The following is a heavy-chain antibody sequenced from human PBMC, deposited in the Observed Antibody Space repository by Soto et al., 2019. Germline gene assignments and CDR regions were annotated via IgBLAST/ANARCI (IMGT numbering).Heavy chain of an antibody. Sequence: QVQLQQWGAGLLKPSETLSLTCAVYGGSFSGYYWSWIRQPPGKGLEWIGKINHSGSTNYNPSLKSRVTKSVDTCNDQFILQLNSVTAADTAVYYCARGKRVYSSSWFDYWGQGTLVTVSS. D-gene: IGHD6-13*01. CDR1: GGSFSGYY. CDR3: ARGKRVYSSSWFDY. V-gene: IGHV4-34*01. CDR2: INHSGST. J-gene: IGHJ4*02.